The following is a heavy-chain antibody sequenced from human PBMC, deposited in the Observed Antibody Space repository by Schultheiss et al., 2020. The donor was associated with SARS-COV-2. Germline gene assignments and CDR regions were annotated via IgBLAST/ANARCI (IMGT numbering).Heavy chain of an antibody. D-gene: IGHD3-10*01. Sequence: GGSLRLSCAASGFTVSSNYMSWVRQAPGKGLEWVSYISSSGSTIYYADSVKGRFTISRDNAKNSLYLQMNSLRAEDTAVYYCARDRRLYYGSGSNGMDVWGQGTTVTVSS. CDR1: GFTVSSNY. V-gene: IGHV3-11*04. CDR2: ISSSGSTI. CDR3: ARDRRLYYGSGSNGMDV. J-gene: IGHJ6*02.